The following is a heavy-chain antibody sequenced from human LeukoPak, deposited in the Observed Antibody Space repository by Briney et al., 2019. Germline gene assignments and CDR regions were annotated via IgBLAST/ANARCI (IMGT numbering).Heavy chain of an antibody. V-gene: IGHV1-46*01. CDR2: IDTSDGNT. D-gene: IGHD2-15*01. J-gene: IGHJ5*02. CDR3: ATERSGGTWFDP. Sequence: GSVKVSCKASGYTFTTYHMHWVRQAPGQGLEWVGMIDTSDGNTNYAQKFLDRVTMTRDTSTSTVYMELSGLRSYDTAVYYCATERSGGTWFDPWGQGTLVTVSS. CDR1: GYTFTTYH.